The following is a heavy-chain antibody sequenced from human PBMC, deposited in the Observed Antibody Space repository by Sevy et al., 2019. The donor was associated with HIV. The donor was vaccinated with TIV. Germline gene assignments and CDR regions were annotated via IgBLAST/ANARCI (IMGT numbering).Heavy chain of an antibody. J-gene: IGHJ3*02. V-gene: IGHV3-11*01. CDR3: AGVRPGGACDI. Sequence: GGSLRLSCAASGFTFSDYYMSWIRQAPGKGLEWVSYISSSGSTIYYADSVKGRFTISRDNAKNSLYLQMNSVRAEDTAVYYCAGVRPGGACDIWGQGTMVTVSS. CDR1: GFTFSDYY. CDR2: ISSSGSTI. D-gene: IGHD2-15*01.